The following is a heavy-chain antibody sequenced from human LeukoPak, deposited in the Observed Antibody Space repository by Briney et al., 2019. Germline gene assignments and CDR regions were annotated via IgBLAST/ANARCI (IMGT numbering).Heavy chain of an antibody. Sequence: ASVKVSCKASGYTFTSYGISWVRQAPGQGLEWMGWISAYNGNTNYALKLQGRVTMTTDTSTSTAYMELRSLRSDDTAVYYCARDSLQLWSDDAFDIWGQGTMVTVSS. CDR2: ISAYNGNT. V-gene: IGHV1-18*01. CDR3: ARDSLQLWSDDAFDI. CDR1: GYTFTSYG. J-gene: IGHJ3*02. D-gene: IGHD5-18*01.